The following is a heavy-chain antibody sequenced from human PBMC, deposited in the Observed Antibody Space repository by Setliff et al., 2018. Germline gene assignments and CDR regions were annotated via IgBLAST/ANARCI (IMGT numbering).Heavy chain of an antibody. D-gene: IGHD6-13*01. CDR2: FDPEDGET. CDR3: AREGYSSSWYGDYYYYYGMDV. Sequence: ASVKVSCKVSGYTLTELSMHWVRQAPGKGLEWMGGFDPEDGETIYAQKFQGRVTMTEDTSTDTAYMELSSLRSEDTAVYYCAREGYSSSWYGDYYYYYGMDVWGQGATVTVSS. V-gene: IGHV1-24*01. CDR1: GYTLTELS. J-gene: IGHJ6*02.